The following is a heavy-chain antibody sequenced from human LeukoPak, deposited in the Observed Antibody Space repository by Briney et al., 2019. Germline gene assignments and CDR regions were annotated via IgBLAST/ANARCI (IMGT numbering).Heavy chain of an antibody. CDR2: INSSSGTI. Sequence: GGSLRLSCAASGFKLIDYSMNWVRQAPGKGLEWVSYINSSSGTIIYADSVKGRFTISRDNAKNPLYLQMNSLRAEDTAVYYCAKEGDNTGYRYFDDWGQGTLVTVSS. CDR1: GFKLIDYS. J-gene: IGHJ4*02. D-gene: IGHD3-22*01. V-gene: IGHV3-48*04. CDR3: AKEGDNTGYRYFDD.